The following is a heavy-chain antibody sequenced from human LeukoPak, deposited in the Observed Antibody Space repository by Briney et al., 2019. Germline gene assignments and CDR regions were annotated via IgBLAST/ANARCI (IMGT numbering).Heavy chain of an antibody. V-gene: IGHV4-34*01. D-gene: IGHD1-1*01. CDR3: ARDRGTWNDDGFDY. CDR2: INDSGST. CDR1: GGSFSAYY. J-gene: IGHJ4*02. Sequence: SETLSLTCAVYGGSFSAYYWSWIRQPPGKGLEWIGEINDSGSTNYNPSLKSRVTMSVDTSKNQFSLKLSSVTAADTAVYYCARDRGTWNDDGFDYWGQGTLVTVSS.